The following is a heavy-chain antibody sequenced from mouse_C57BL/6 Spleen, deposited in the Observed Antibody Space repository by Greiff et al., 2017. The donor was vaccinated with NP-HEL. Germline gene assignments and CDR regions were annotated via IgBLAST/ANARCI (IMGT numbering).Heavy chain of an antibody. CDR3: ARGSSSYYYAMDY. CDR2: IHPNSGST. D-gene: IGHD1-1*01. CDR1: GYTFTSYW. V-gene: IGHV1-64*01. Sequence: QVQLQQPGAELVKPGASVKLSCKASGYTFTSYWMHWVKQRPGQGLEWIGMIHPNSGSTNYNEKFKSKATLTVDKSSSTAYMQLSSLESEDSAVYYWARGSSSYYYAMDYWGQGTSVTVSS. J-gene: IGHJ4*01.